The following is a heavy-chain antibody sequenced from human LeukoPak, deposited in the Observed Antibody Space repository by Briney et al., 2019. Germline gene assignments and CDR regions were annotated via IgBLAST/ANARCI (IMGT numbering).Heavy chain of an antibody. CDR2: TYYRSKLYN. D-gene: IGHD6-19*01. CDR1: GDNFSSKNGA. V-gene: IGHV6-1*01. CDR3: ARDMGTTGWYTFDY. J-gene: IGHJ4*02. Sequence: SQTLSLTCALSGDNFSSKNGAWNWIRQSPSRGLDWLVRTYYRSKLYNDYAEFIQGRITINLDTSKNQFSLQLNSVTPEDTAVYFCARDMGTTGWYTFDYWGQGTLVTVSS.